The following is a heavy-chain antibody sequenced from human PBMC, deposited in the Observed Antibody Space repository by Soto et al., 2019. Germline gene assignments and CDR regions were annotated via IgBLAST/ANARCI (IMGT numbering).Heavy chain of an antibody. Sequence: EVQLVESGGGLVQPGGSLRLSCAASGFTVSSNYMSWVRQAPGKGLEWVSVIYSGGSTYYADSVKGRFTISRDNSKNTLYLQMNSLRAEDTAVYYCARDRVVTATNDAFDIWGQGTMVTVSS. D-gene: IGHD2-21*02. V-gene: IGHV3-66*01. CDR1: GFTVSSNY. CDR3: ARDRVVTATNDAFDI. CDR2: IYSGGST. J-gene: IGHJ3*02.